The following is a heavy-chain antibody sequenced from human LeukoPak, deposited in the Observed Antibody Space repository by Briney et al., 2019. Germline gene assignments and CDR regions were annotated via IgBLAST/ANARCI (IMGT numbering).Heavy chain of an antibody. J-gene: IGHJ6*03. CDR3: ARDRGAGSSGWTYYYYYMDV. V-gene: IGHV1-69*05. Sequence: ASVKVSCKASGYPFTTYGINWVRQAPGQGREWMGGIIPIFGTANYAQKFQGRVTITTDESTSTAYMELSSLRSEDTAVYYCARDRGAGSSGWTYYYYYMDVWGKGTTVTVSS. CDR2: IIPIFGTA. D-gene: IGHD6-19*01. CDR1: GYPFTTYG.